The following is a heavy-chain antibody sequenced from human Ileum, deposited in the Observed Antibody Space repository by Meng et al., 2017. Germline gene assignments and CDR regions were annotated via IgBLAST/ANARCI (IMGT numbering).Heavy chain of an antibody. D-gene: IGHD6-13*01. V-gene: IGHV4-39*07. Sequence: LRLQESGPGLVKPSETLSLTCTVSGDSISSSGSYWGWIRQTPGKGLEWIATVYYTTNTYYNPSLKSRVTISVDTSKNQFSLELKSVTAADTAVYYCARDGYSITWYKDWGQGTLVTVSS. J-gene: IGHJ4*02. CDR2: VYYTTNT. CDR3: ARDGYSITWYKD. CDR1: GDSISSSGSY.